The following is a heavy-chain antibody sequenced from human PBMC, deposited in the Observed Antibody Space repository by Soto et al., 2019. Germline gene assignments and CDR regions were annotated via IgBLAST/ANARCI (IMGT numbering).Heavy chain of an antibody. Sequence: QVQLAQSGAEVKRPGASVRFSCKASGNSFTLYTMHWVRQVPGQGHEWMGMIHPSGGRTSYAQLFRDRVTMTVDTSTDTVFTERSSLTFEDTAIYFCARGSFSNYFDSWGQGTLITVSS. CDR3: ARGSFSNYFDS. J-gene: IGHJ4*02. D-gene: IGHD1-26*01. CDR1: GNSFTLYT. V-gene: IGHV1-46*01. CDR2: IHPSGGRT.